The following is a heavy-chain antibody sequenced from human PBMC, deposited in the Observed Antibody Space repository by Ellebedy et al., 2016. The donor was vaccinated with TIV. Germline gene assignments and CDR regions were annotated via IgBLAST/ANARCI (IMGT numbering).Heavy chain of an antibody. J-gene: IGHJ4*02. D-gene: IGHD6-13*01. CDR3: AREMAAADTQTPIFDY. Sequence: AASVKVSCKASRYTFTSYYMHWVRQAPGQGLEWMGIIDPSGGSSTCPQKFQGRVTMTRDTSTSTVYMELSSLRSEDTAVYYCAREMAAADTQTPIFDYWGQGTLVTVSS. CDR1: RYTFTSYY. V-gene: IGHV1-46*01. CDR2: IDPSGGSS.